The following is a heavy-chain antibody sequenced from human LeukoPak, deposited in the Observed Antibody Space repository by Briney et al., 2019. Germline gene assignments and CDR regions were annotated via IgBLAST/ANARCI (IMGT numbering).Heavy chain of an antibody. CDR1: GFTFSSYA. D-gene: IGHD5-18*01. J-gene: IGHJ5*02. CDR2: ISGSGGST. V-gene: IGHV3-23*01. CDR3: AKDGRGYSYGEPXXXWFDP. Sequence: PGGSLRLSCAASGFTFSSYAMSWVRQAPGKGLEWVSAISGSGGSTYYADSVKGRFTISRDNSKNTLYLQMNSLRAEDTAVYYCAKDGRGYSYGEPXXXWFDPWGQGTLVTVSS.